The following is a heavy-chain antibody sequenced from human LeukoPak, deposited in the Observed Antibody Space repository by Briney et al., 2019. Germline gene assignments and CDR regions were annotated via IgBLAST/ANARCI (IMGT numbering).Heavy chain of an antibody. Sequence: GASVKVSCKASGGTFSSYAISWVRQAPGQGLEWMGGIIPIFGTANYAQKFQGRVTITTDESTSTAYMGLSSLRSEDTAVYYCATIIPYYYYMDVWGKGTTVTVSS. CDR1: GGTFSSYA. J-gene: IGHJ6*03. CDR3: ATIIPYYYYMDV. V-gene: IGHV1-69*05. D-gene: IGHD3-10*01. CDR2: IIPIFGTA.